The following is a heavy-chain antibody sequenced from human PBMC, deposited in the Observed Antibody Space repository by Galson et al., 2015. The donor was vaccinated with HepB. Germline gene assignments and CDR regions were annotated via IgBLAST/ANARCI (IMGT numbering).Heavy chain of an antibody. V-gene: IGHV3-23*01. CDR2: CGSGNIK. Sequence: SLRLSCAASGFTFSGFAMVWVRQAPGVGLEWVSTCGSGNIKYYADSVKGRFTISRDNSRNTLYLQMNSLRAEDTAVYYCAKWRLSERWFDPWGQGTLVTVSS. J-gene: IGHJ5*02. CDR1: GFTFSGFA. D-gene: IGHD1-1*01. CDR3: AKWRLSERWFDP.